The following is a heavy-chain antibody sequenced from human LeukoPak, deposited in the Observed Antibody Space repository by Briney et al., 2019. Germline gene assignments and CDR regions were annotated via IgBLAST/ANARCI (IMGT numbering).Heavy chain of an antibody. J-gene: IGHJ4*02. CDR2: ISSSSSYI. CDR1: GFTFSSYS. CDR3: ARYATANYYFDY. D-gene: IGHD2-2*01. V-gene: IGHV3-21*01. Sequence: GSLRLSCAASGFTFSSYSMNWVRQAPGKGLEWVSSISSSSSYIYYADSVKGRFTISRDNAKNSLYLQMNSLRAEDTAVYYCARYATANYYFDYWGQGTLVTVSS.